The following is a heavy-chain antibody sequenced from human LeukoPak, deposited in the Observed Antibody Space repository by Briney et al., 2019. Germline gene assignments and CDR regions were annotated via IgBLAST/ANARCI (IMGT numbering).Heavy chain of an antibody. D-gene: IGHD6-19*01. CDR1: GGSISNYF. CDR3: ARDLAYRSSLRGTFDI. CDR2: IYYSGNT. J-gene: IGHJ3*02. V-gene: IGHV4-59*01. Sequence: SETLSLTCTVSGGSISNYFWSWIRQAPGKGLEYIGFIYYSGNTNYNPSFKSRVTISVDTSKKQFSLKLSSETAADTAVYYCARDLAYRSSLRGTFDIWGQGTKVTVSS.